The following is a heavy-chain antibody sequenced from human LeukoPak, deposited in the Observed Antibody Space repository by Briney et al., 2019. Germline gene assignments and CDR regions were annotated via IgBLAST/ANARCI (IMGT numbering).Heavy chain of an antibody. Sequence: SETLSLTCTVSGGSISSGGYYWGWLRQHPGKGLEWIVYIYYSGSTYYNPSLKSRVTISVDTSKNQFSLKLSSVTAADTAVYYCASNGDDYGDYPADAFDIWGQGTMVTVSS. D-gene: IGHD4-17*01. V-gene: IGHV4-31*03. CDR3: ASNGDDYGDYPADAFDI. CDR1: GGSISSGGYY. CDR2: IYYSGST. J-gene: IGHJ3*02.